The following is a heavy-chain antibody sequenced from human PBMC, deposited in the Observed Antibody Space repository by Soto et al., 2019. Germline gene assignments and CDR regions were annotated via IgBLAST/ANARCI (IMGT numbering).Heavy chain of an antibody. D-gene: IGHD5-12*01. CDR1: GYTFTNYA. V-gene: IGHV1-3*01. CDR3: ARGVRGYSAYVPGY. J-gene: IGHJ4*02. CDR2: INAGNGNT. Sequence: ASVKLSCEACGYTFTNYAMHWARQAPGQRLEWMGWINAGNGNTKYSQKFQGRVTMTRDTSTSTVYMELSSLRSEDTAVYYCARGVRGYSAYVPGYWGQGTLVTVSS.